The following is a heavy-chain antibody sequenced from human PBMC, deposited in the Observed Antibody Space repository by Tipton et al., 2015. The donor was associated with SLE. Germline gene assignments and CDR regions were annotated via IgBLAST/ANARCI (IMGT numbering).Heavy chain of an antibody. D-gene: IGHD4-17*01. V-gene: IGHV1-69*06. CDR1: GAIFSTYA. CDR2: IIPVFGTP. CDR3: ARDSTMTTVTIADFQH. J-gene: IGHJ1*01. Sequence: QLVQSGPEVKKPGSSVKVSCKASGAIFSTYAVSWVRQAPGQGLEWMGRIIPVFGTPDYAQKFQGRVTITADRSTSTVYMELSSLRSEDTAMYYCARDSTMTTVTIADFQHWGPGTLVIVS.